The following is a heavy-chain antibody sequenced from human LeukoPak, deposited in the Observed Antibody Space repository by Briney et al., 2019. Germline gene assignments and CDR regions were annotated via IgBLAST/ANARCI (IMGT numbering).Heavy chain of an antibody. Sequence: PGGSLRLSCASSGFTFADYGMSWVRQAPGKGLEWVSGITWNGDNTDYADSVKGRFTISRDNSKNTLYLQMDSLRAEDTAVYYCANIAPRKVYYYYMDVWGKGTTVTVSS. CDR1: GFTFADYG. CDR2: ITWNGDNT. D-gene: IGHD6-6*01. J-gene: IGHJ6*03. CDR3: ANIAPRKVYYYYMDV. V-gene: IGHV3-20*04.